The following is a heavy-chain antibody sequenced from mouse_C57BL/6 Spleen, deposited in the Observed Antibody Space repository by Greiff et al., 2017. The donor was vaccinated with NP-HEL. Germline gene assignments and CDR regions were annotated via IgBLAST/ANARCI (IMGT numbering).Heavy chain of an antibody. J-gene: IGHJ2*01. CDR2: IYPGDGDT. CDR3: ARGGGQAGDY. V-gene: IGHV1-82*01. D-gene: IGHD3-3*01. Sequence: VQLQQSGPELVKPGASVKISCKASGYAFSSSWMNWVKQRPGKGLEWIGRIYPGDGDTNYNGKFKGKATLTADNSSSTAYMQLSSLTSEDSAVYCCARGGGQAGDYWGQGTTLTVSS. CDR1: GYAFSSSW.